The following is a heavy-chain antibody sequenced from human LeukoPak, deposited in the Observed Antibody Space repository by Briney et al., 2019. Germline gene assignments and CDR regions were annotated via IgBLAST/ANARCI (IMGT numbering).Heavy chain of an antibody. J-gene: IGHJ6*03. CDR3: ARDDYDILTGYYEFYYYYYYMDV. CDR1: GFTFSSYW. Sequence: GGSLRLSCAASGFTFSSYWMHWVRQAPGKGLVWVSRINSDGSSTSYADSVKGRFTISRDNAKNTLYLQMNSLRAEGTAVYYCARDDYDILTGYYEFYYYYYYMDVWGKGTTVTVSS. D-gene: IGHD3-9*01. CDR2: INSDGSST. V-gene: IGHV3-74*01.